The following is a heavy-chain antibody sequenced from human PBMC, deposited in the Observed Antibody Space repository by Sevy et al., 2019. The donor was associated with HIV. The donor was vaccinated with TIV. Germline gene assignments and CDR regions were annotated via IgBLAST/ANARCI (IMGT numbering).Heavy chain of an antibody. CDR1: GDSVSSNSAA. V-gene: IGHV6-1*01. Sequence: SQTLSLTCAISGDSVSSNSAAWNWIRQSPSRGLEWLGRTYYRSKWYNDYAVSVKSRVTINPDTSKNQLSLQLNSVTPVDTAVYYCARDLGSSLNWFDPWGQGTLVTVSS. D-gene: IGHD6-13*01. CDR3: ARDLGSSLNWFDP. J-gene: IGHJ5*02. CDR2: TYYRSKWYN.